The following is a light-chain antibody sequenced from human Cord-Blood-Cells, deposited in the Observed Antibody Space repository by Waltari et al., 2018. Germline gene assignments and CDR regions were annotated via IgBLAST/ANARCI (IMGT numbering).Light chain of an antibody. J-gene: IGLJ3*02. V-gene: IGLV5-45*02. CDR2: YKSDSDK. Sequence: QAVLTQPSSLSASPGASASPTCTLRSGINVGTYRRFCYPQTRGSPPQYHLRYKSDSDKQQGSGVPSRFSGSKGASGNAGILLSSGLQSEDEADYYCMIWHSSAWVFGGGTKLTVL. CDR3: MIWHSSAWV. CDR1: SGINVGTYR.